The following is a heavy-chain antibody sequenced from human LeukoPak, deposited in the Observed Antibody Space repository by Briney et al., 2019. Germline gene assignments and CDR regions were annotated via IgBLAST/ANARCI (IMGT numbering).Heavy chain of an antibody. CDR1: GYTFTSYD. CDR2: ISAYNGNT. J-gene: IGHJ5*02. CDR3: ARDRRFGELVRWFDP. V-gene: IGHV1-18*01. Sequence: ASVKVSCKASGYTFTSYDISWVRQAPGQGLEWMGWISAYNGNTNYAQKLQGRVTMTTDTSTSTAYMELRSLRSDDTAVYYCARDRRFGELVRWFDPWGQGTLVTVSS. D-gene: IGHD3-10*01.